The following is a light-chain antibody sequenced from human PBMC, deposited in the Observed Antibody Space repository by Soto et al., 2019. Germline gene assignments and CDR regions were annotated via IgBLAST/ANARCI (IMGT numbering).Light chain of an antibody. CDR1: QGIRDD. V-gene: IGKV1-17*01. CDR2: AAS. CDR3: LQHNNYPYT. Sequence: DIQMTQSPSSLSASVGVRVTITCRASQGIRDDLDWYQQKPGKAPKRLIYAASTLQSGVPSRFSGSGSGTEFTRTSNSLQPEDFATYYCLQHNNYPYTFGQGTKLEIK. J-gene: IGKJ2*01.